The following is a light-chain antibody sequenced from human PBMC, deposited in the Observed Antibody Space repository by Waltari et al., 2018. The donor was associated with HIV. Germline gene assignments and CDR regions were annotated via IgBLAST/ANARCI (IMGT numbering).Light chain of an antibody. CDR2: EVS. CDR3: SSSRV. J-gene: IGLJ3*02. V-gene: IGLV2-8*01. CDR1: GYNY. Sequence: GYNYVSWYQQHPGKAPKLMIYEVSKRPSGVPDRFSGSKSGNTASLTVSGLQAEDEADYYCSSSRVFGGGTKLTVL.